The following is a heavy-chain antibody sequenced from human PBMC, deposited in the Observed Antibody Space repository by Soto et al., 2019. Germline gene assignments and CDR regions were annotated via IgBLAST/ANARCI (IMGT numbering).Heavy chain of an antibody. CDR3: AREKYSGSYKDAFDI. J-gene: IGHJ3*02. V-gene: IGHV3-7*03. Sequence: GGSLRLSCVASGFTFSSYWMSWVRQAPGKGLEWVANIKQDGSEKYYVDSVKGRFTISRDNAKNSLYLQMNSRRAEDTAVYYCAREKYSGSYKDAFDIWGQGTMVTVSS. CDR2: IKQDGSEK. D-gene: IGHD1-26*01. CDR1: GFTFSSYW.